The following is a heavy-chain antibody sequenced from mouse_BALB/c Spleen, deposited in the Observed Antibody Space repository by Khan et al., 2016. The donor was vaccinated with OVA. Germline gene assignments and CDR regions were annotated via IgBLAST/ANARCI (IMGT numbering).Heavy chain of an antibody. D-gene: IGHD1-1*01. CDR2: ISTGGHYT. CDR3: ARRAYYYDSEGFAY. Sequence: EVQLVESGGDLVKPGGSLKLSCAASGFTFSSYGMSWVRQTPDKRLEWVATISTGGHYTYYPDSVKGRFTISRDNAKNTLYLQMASLKSEDTTMFYFARRAYYYDSEGFAYWGQGTLVTVSA. V-gene: IGHV5-6*01. CDR1: GFTFSSYG. J-gene: IGHJ3*01.